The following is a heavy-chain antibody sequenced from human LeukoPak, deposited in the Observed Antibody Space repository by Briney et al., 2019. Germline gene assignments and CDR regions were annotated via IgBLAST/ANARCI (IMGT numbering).Heavy chain of an antibody. CDR3: AHRGDYGDYDGEYFQH. J-gene: IGHJ1*01. Sequence: SGPTLVNPTQTLTLTCTFSGFSLSTSGVGVGWIRQPPGKALEWLALIYWDDDKRYSPSLKSRLTITKDTSKNQVVLTMTNMDPVDTATYYCAHRGDYGDYDGEYFQHWGQGTLVTVSS. CDR2: IYWDDDK. V-gene: IGHV2-5*02. D-gene: IGHD4-17*01. CDR1: GFSLSTSGVG.